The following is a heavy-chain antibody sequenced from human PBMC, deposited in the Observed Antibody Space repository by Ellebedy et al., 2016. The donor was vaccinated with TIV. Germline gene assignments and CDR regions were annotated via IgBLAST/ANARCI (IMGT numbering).Heavy chain of an antibody. J-gene: IGHJ4*02. D-gene: IGHD2-15*01. V-gene: IGHV3-30-3*01. Sequence: PGGSLRLSCVGSGFTLSAYGIHWFRQAPGKGLEWLALMSQDGNNKYYADSVRGRFTISRDISQSTVSLQHSSLRVDDRAVYYCARDHGGSGAAFDYWGQGTLVTVSS. CDR3: ARDHGGSGAAFDY. CDR1: GFTLSAYG. CDR2: MSQDGNNK.